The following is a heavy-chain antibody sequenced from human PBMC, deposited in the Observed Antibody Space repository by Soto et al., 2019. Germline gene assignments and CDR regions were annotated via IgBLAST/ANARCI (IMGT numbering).Heavy chain of an antibody. CDR1: GFTFSSYA. Sequence: QVQLVESGGGVVQPGRSLRLSCAASGFTFSSYAMHWVRQAPGKGLEWVAVISYDGSNKYYADSVKGRFTISRDNSTNTLYLQMNSLRADDTAVYYCASTLDGWGQWTTVTVSS. CDR2: ISYDGSNK. J-gene: IGHJ6*02. V-gene: IGHV3-30*14. CDR3: ASTLDG.